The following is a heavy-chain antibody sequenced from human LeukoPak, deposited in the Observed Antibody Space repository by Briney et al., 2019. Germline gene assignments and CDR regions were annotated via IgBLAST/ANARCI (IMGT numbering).Heavy chain of an antibody. V-gene: IGHV4-39*01. J-gene: IGHJ4*02. CDR1: GGSISSSSYY. CDR3: ASLSECYDMPSQIDY. CDR2: IYHSGST. Sequence: PSETLSLTCTVSGGSISSSSYYWGWIRQPPGKGLEWIGSIYHSGSTYYNPSLKSRATISVDPSKNQFSLKLSSVTAADTAVYYCASLSECYDMPSQIDYWGQGTLVTVSS. D-gene: IGHD3-9*01.